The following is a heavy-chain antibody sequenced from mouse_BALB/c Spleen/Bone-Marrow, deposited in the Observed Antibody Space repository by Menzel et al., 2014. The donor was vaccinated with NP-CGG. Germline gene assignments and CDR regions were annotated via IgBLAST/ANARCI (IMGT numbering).Heavy chain of an antibody. CDR3: TRDDGYYYFDY. CDR1: GFTFSSYT. CDR2: ISSGGSYT. V-gene: IGHV5-6-4*01. J-gene: IGHJ2*01. D-gene: IGHD2-3*01. Sequence: EVMLVESGGGLVKPGGSLKLSCAASGFTFSSYTMSWVRQTPEKRLGWVATISSGGSYTYYPDSVKGRFTISRDNAKNTLYLQMSSLKSEDTAMYYCTRDDGYYYFDYWGQGTTLTVSS.